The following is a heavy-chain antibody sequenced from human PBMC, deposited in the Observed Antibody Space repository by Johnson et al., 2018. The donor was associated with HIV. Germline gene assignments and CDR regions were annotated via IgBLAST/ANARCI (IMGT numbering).Heavy chain of an antibody. J-gene: IGHJ3*02. V-gene: IGHV3-20*04. Sequence: VQLVESGGGVVRPGGSLRLSCAASGFIFDDYGMSWVRQAPGKGLEWVSGINWNGGSTGYADSVKGRFNISRDKAKNSLFLQMDSLRAEDTAVYYCARDFVAFGECTAFDIWGQGTMVTVSS. CDR3: ARDFVAFGECTAFDI. CDR2: INWNGGST. CDR1: GFIFDDYG. D-gene: IGHD3-10*01.